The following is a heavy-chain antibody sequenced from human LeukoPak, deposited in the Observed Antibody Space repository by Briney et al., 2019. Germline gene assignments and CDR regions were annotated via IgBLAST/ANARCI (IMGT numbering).Heavy chain of an antibody. Sequence: PSETLSLTCTVSGDSISTYYWTWIRQPPGKGLEWIGYIYYSGSANYNPSLKSRVTISVDTSKNQFSLKLSSVSASDTAVYYCARQTYYYDSSGYHYYFDYWGQGTLVAVSS. CDR1: GDSISTYY. D-gene: IGHD3-22*01. J-gene: IGHJ4*02. CDR3: ARQTYYYDSSGYHYYFDY. CDR2: IYYSGSA. V-gene: IGHV4-59*08.